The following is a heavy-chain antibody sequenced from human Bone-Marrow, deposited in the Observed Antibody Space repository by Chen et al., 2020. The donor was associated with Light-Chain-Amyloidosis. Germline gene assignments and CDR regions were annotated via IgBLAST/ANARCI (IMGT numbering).Heavy chain of an antibody. Sequence: WFGWGRQMPGKGLEWMGIIYPGDSDTRYSPSFQGQVTISADKSISTAXXXXXXLXXXXXXMYYCARSLIAVGNYGMDVWGQGTTVTVSS. CDR2: IYPGDSDT. CDR1: W. V-gene: IGHV5-51*01. J-gene: IGHJ6*02. CDR3: ARSLIAVGNYGMDV. D-gene: IGHD6-19*01.